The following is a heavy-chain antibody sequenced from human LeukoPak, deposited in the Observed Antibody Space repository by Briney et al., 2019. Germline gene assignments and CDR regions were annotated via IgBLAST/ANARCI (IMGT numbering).Heavy chain of an antibody. CDR1: GYTFNNYG. Sequence: ASVKVSCKASGYTFNNYGITWVRQAPGQGLEWMGWISTYNGNTNYAQKLQGRVTMTTDTSTSTAYMELRSLRSDDTAVYYCARDSPYCYDSSGYNPYYFDYWGQGTLVTVSS. V-gene: IGHV1-18*01. CDR3: ARDSPYCYDSSGYNPYYFDY. D-gene: IGHD3-22*01. CDR2: ISTYNGNT. J-gene: IGHJ4*02.